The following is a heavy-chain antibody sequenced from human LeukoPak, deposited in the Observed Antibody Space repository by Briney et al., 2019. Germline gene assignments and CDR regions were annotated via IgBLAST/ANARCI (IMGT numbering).Heavy chain of an antibody. CDR2: FSYSGNT. CDR3: ATAPILRGEGGEHYKYGMDV. J-gene: IGHJ6*02. Sequence: SETLSLTCTVSGDSISRSSHCWGWIRQPPGKGLEWVGVFSYSGNTYYNPSLKSRVTTSIDASKNQFSLGLSSVTAADTAVYYCATAPILRGEGGEHYKYGMDVWGQGTTVTVSS. V-gene: IGHV4-39*07. D-gene: IGHD2-2*02. CDR1: GDSISRSSHC.